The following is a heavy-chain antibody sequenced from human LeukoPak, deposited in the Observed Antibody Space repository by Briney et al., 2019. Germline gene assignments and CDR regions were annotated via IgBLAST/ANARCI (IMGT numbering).Heavy chain of an antibody. Sequence: GGSLRLSCAASGFTFFNYDLHWVHQAPGKGLEWVSYITGSGRTTHYADSVKGRFTISRDNAKNSLYLQLNSLRAEDTAVYYCARLMFLWPPIYFDYWGQGTLVTVSS. CDR2: ITGSGRTT. CDR1: GFTFFNYD. J-gene: IGHJ4*02. V-gene: IGHV3-48*03. D-gene: IGHD2-8*01. CDR3: ARLMFLWPPIYFDY.